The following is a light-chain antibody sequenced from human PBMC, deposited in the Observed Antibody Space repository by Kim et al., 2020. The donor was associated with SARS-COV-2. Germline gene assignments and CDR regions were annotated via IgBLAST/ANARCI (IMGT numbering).Light chain of an antibody. Sequence: LSPGQRATLSCRASQSVTSDYLAWYQQKPGQAPRLLIYTASTRATGIPARFSGSGSGTEFTLTITRLEPEDFAVYYCQQYGSSPRTFGQGTKLEI. CDR3: QQYGSSPRT. V-gene: IGKV3-20*01. CDR2: TAS. J-gene: IGKJ2*01. CDR1: QSVTSDY.